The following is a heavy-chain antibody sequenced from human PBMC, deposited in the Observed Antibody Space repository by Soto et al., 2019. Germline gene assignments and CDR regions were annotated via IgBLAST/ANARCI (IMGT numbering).Heavy chain of an antibody. CDR3: ARDRDKLGRLAYDAFDI. D-gene: IGHD1-26*01. Sequence: SETLSLTCTVSGGSVSSGSYYWSWIRQPPGKGLEWIGYIYYSGSTNYNPSLKSRVTISVDTSKNQFSLKLSSVTAADTAVYYCARDRDKLGRLAYDAFDIWGQGTMVTVS. CDR1: GGSVSSGSYY. J-gene: IGHJ3*02. CDR2: IYYSGST. V-gene: IGHV4-61*01.